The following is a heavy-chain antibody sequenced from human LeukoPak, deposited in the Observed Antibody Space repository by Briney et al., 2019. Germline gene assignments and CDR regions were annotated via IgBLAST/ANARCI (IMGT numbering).Heavy chain of an antibody. Sequence: GESLKISCKGSGYSFTSYWIGWVRQMPGKGLEWMGIIYPGDFDTRYSPSFQGQVTISADKSISTAYLQWSSLKASDTAMYYCARQHMGQPYGSGSYYWTYYYMDVWGKGTTVTVSS. J-gene: IGHJ6*03. CDR3: ARQHMGQPYGSGSYYWTYYYMDV. CDR1: GYSFTSYW. D-gene: IGHD3-10*01. V-gene: IGHV5-51*01. CDR2: IYPGDFDT.